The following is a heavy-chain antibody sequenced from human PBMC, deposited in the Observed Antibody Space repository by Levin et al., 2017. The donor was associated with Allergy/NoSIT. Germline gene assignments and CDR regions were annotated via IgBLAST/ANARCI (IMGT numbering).Heavy chain of an antibody. D-gene: IGHD2-15*01. V-gene: IGHV4-39*01. CDR1: GGSISSSSYY. CDR3: AQGGRVVASKTSPLDY. CDR2: IDNSGTN. J-gene: IGHJ4*02. Sequence: SETLSLTCTVSGGSISSSSYYWGWLRQPPGKGPEWIGSIDNSGTNYYNPSLKSRVTMSVDTSKNQFSVKLRSVTAADTAVYYCAQGGRVVASKTSPLDYWGQGILVTVSS.